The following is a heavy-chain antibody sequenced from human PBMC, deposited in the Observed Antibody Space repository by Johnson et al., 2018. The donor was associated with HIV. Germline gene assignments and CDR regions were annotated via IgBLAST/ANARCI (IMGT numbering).Heavy chain of an antibody. CDR1: GFTVSSNY. V-gene: IGHV3-66*02. D-gene: IGHD3-22*01. Sequence: VQLVESGGGVVQPGRSLRLSCAASGFTVSSNYMSWVRQAPGKGLEWVSVIYPGGTTVPADSVKGRFTISREHSKNTLHLQLSSLRAEDTAVYYWARIVDLHHFDTSGMGDAFDIWGQGTMVTVSS. J-gene: IGHJ3*02. CDR3: ARIVDLHHFDTSGMGDAFDI. CDR2: IYPGGTT.